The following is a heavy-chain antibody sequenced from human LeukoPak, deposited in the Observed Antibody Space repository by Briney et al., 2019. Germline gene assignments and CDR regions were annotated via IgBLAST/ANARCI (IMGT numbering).Heavy chain of an antibody. CDR1: GFTFSSYG. V-gene: IGHV3-33*06. CDR2: IYYDGSQR. D-gene: IGHD6-19*01. Sequence: GGSLRLSCAASGFTFSSYGMHWVRQAPGKGPEWVALIYYDGSQRKYVDSVKGRFTISRDNSKNTVYLQMNSLRAEDTAVYYCAKDARRSSGWWFFDHWGQGTLVTVSS. CDR3: AKDARRSSGWWFFDH. J-gene: IGHJ4*02.